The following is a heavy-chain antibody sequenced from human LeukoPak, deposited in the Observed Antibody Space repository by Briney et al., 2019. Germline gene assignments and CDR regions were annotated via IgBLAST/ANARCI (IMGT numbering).Heavy chain of an antibody. J-gene: IGHJ4*02. Sequence: GASVKVSCKVSGYTLTELSMHRVRQAPGKGLEWVGGFDPEDGETIYAQKFQGRVTMTEDTSTDTAYMELSSLRSEDTAVYYCARGWWLRPIFGYWGQGTLVTVSS. CDR3: ARGWWLRPIFGY. CDR1: GYTLTELS. V-gene: IGHV1-24*01. D-gene: IGHD5-12*01. CDR2: FDPEDGET.